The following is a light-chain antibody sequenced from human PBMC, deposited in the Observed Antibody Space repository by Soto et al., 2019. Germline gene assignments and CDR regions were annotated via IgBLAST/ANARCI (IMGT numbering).Light chain of an antibody. CDR2: EVS. CDR3: SSYTTIRTVV. V-gene: IGLV2-14*01. Sequence: QCSLKQPASVSGSRGQSITISCTGTTSDIGNYKYVSWFQHHPGKAPKLIIFEVSNRPSGISDRFSGFKSANTAYLTISGVQPEDEADYHCSSYTTIRTVVFGGGTKVTVL. J-gene: IGLJ2*01. CDR1: TSDIGNYKY.